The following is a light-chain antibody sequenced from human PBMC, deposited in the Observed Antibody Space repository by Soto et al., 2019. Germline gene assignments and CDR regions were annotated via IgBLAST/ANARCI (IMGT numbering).Light chain of an antibody. CDR1: GSNIGPNY. J-gene: IGLJ3*02. Sequence: QSVLTQPPSASGTPGQRVTMSCSGSGSNIGPNYVYWFQQFPGTAPKLLIYNNDQRPSGVPDRFSGSKSGTSASLDISGLLSEDEADYYCAAWDDGLSGRVFGGGTKLTVL. CDR2: NND. CDR3: AAWDDGLSGRV. V-gene: IGLV1-47*02.